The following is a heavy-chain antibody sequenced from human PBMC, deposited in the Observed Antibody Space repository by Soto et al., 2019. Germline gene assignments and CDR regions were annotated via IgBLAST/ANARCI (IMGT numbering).Heavy chain of an antibody. D-gene: IGHD1-1*01. V-gene: IGHV4-34*01. CDR1: GGSFSGHY. Sequence: GNPSLTCTVYGGSFSGHYWSWIRQAPGKGLEWIGGVNHRGSTYNPSLESRVTMSVDTSKNQFSLKLSSVTAADTAVYYCARDGFCPSPNCRIGNWVDPWGKGSLVT. CDR2: VNHRGST. CDR3: ARDGFCPSPNCRIGNWVDP. J-gene: IGHJ5*02.